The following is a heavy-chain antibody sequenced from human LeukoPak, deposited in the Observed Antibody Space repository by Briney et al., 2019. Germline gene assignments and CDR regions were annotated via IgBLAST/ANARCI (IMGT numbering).Heavy chain of an antibody. Sequence: SETLSLTCAVYGGSFSGYYWSWIRQPPGKGLEWIGEINHSGSTNYNPSLKSRVTISVDTSKNQFSLKLSSVTAADTAVYYCVSGYYDFWSGYLSPAPRYYFDYWGQGTLVTVSS. V-gene: IGHV4-34*01. D-gene: IGHD3-3*01. CDR2: INHSGST. J-gene: IGHJ4*02. CDR3: VSGYYDFWSGYLSPAPRYYFDY. CDR1: GGSFSGYY.